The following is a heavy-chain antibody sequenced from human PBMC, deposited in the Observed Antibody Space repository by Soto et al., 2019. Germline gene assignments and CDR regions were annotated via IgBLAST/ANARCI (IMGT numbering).Heavy chain of an antibody. D-gene: IGHD5-18*01. CDR1: GYSFTGYF. CDR2: INLNSGGT. CDR3: ARGGDTAMVYHGMDV. V-gene: IGHV1-2*02. Sequence: GASVKVSCKASGYSFTGYFTQWVRQAPGQGLEWTGWINLNSGGTNYAQKFQGRVTMTRDTSISTAYTELSRLRSDDTAVYYCARGGDTAMVYHGMDVWGQGTTVTVSS. J-gene: IGHJ6*02.